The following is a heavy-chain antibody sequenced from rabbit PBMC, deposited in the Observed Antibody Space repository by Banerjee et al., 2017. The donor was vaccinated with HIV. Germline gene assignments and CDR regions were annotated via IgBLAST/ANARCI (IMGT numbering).Heavy chain of an antibody. V-gene: IGHV1S40*01. J-gene: IGHJ4*01. CDR2: IDAGSGST. Sequence: QSLEESGGGLVQPEGSLTLTCTASGFSFSSNYYMCWVRQAPGKGLEWIACIDAGSGSTYYASWAEGRFTISKSSSTTVTLQMTSLTAADTATYFCARASYYYSGAVYPFNLWGQGTLVTVS. D-gene: IGHD4-2*01. CDR3: ARASYYYSGAVYPFNL. CDR1: GFSFSSNYY.